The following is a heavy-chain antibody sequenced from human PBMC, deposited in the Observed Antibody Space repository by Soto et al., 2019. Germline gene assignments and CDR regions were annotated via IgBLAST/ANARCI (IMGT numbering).Heavy chain of an antibody. CDR2: IYYSGSI. CDR3: ARDLLWFGELPHEVYYYGMDV. Sequence: PSETLSLTCTVSGGSISSYYWSWIRQPPGKGLEWIGYIYYSGSINYNPSLKSRVTISVDTSKNQFSLKLSSVTAADTAVYYCARDLLWFGELPHEVYYYGMDVWGQGTTVTVSS. J-gene: IGHJ6*02. CDR1: GGSISSYY. V-gene: IGHV4-59*01. D-gene: IGHD3-10*01.